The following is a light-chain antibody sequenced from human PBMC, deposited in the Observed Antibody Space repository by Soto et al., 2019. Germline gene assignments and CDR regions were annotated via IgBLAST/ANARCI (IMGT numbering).Light chain of an antibody. CDR3: QQYKNWPAIT. CDR1: RSVSSN. V-gene: IGKV3D-15*01. Sequence: EIVLTQSPATLSVSPGERATLSCGASRSVSSNLAWYQQKPGQAPRLLIYGPSTRATGIPARFSGSGSGTEFTLTISSLQSEDFAIYYCQQYKNWPAITFGQGTRLEI. CDR2: GPS. J-gene: IGKJ5*01.